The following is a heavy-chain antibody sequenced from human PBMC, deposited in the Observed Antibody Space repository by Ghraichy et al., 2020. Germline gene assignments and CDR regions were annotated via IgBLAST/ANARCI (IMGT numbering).Heavy chain of an antibody. Sequence: GESLNISCAASGFTFSSYRMNWVRQAPGKGLEWVSFISSSSSYIEYADPVKGRFTISRDNAKNSLYLQMNSLRAEDTAVYYCARDPGYCSGGRCYLEQFDYWGQGTLVTVSS. J-gene: IGHJ4*02. V-gene: IGHV3-21*01. D-gene: IGHD2-15*01. CDR1: GFTFSSYR. CDR3: ARDPGYCSGGRCYLEQFDY. CDR2: ISSSSSYI.